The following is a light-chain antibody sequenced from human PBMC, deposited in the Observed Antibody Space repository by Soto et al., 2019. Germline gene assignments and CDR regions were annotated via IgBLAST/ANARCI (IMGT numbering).Light chain of an antibody. V-gene: IGKV3-20*01. Sequence: EVVLTQSPGTLSLSPGERATLSCRASQSVNSDCIAWYQQRVGQAPRLLIYAAYSRAPGIGDRFSGSGSGTDFILTISRLEPEDSAVYFCQQYLSPPGYTFGQGTKLEIK. CDR1: QSVNSDC. CDR3: QQYLSPPGYT. CDR2: AAY. J-gene: IGKJ2*01.